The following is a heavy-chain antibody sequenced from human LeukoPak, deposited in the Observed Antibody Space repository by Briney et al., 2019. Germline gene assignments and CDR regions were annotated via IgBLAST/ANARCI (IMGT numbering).Heavy chain of an antibody. CDR1: GGSISSYY. CDR2: IYYSGST. V-gene: IGHV4-59*01. Sequence: PSETLSLTCTVSGGSISSYYWTWLRQPPGKGLKWIGYIYYSGSTNYNPSLKSRVTISVDTSKNQFSLKLSSVTAADTAVYYCARAGSGWSHFDYWGQGTLVTVSS. D-gene: IGHD6-19*01. J-gene: IGHJ4*02. CDR3: ARAGSGWSHFDY.